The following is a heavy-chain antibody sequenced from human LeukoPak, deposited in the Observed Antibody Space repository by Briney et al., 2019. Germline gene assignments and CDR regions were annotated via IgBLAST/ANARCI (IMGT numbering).Heavy chain of an antibody. CDR2: IEQDGSEK. V-gene: IGHV3-7*01. J-gene: IGHJ4*02. CDR1: GFTFSSYW. CDR3: ARDRTPTNYYDSSGYFDY. Sequence: PGGSLRLSCAASGFTFSSYWMSWVRQAPGKGLEWVANIEQDGSEKYYVDSVKGRFTISRDNAKNSLYLQMNSLRAEDTAVYYCARDRTPTNYYDSSGYFDYWGQGTLVTVSS. D-gene: IGHD3-22*01.